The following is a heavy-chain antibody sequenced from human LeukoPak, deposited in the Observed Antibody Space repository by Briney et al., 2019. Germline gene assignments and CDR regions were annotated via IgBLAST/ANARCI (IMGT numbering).Heavy chain of an antibody. CDR1: GVSFSGYY. CDR2: INHSGST. V-gene: IGHV4-34*01. CDR3: ARGRAHIVWDH. Sequence: SETLSLTCAVYGVSFSGYYWSWVRQPPGKGLEWIGEINHSGSTNYNPSLKSRVTISVDTSKNQFSLKLSSVTAADTAVYYCARGRAHIVWDHWGQGTLVTVSS. J-gene: IGHJ4*02. D-gene: IGHD5-12*01.